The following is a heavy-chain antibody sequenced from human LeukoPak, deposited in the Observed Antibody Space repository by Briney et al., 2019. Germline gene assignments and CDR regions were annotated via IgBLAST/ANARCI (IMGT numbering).Heavy chain of an antibody. CDR2: MNPHTGAT. Sequence: ASVKVSCKASGYKFTGSGFYIHWVRQAPGQGPEWMGWMNPHTGATEYAQKFQGRVTMTRDTSTATSYMELTRLRSDDTAFYYCTRLRGDRDRNYTSYYSPFQHWGQGTLITVSS. V-gene: IGHV1-2*02. CDR3: TRLRGDRDRNYTSYYSPFQH. D-gene: IGHD4-11*01. CDR1: GYKFTGSGFY. J-gene: IGHJ4*02.